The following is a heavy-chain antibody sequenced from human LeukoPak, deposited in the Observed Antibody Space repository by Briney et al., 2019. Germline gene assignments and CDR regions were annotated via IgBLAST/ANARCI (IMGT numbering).Heavy chain of an antibody. J-gene: IGHJ5*02. CDR3: AKIGVGRFDP. D-gene: IGHD3-3*01. CDR2: IYDRGST. CDR1: GASISSHY. V-gene: IGHV4-59*11. Sequence: SQTLSLTCTVTGASISSHYWCWIRQTPGTGLEWIGDIYDRGSTTYNPSLKSRVSISVDTPWTQFSPNLRSVTAADTAVYYCAKIGVGRFDPWGQETLVTVSS.